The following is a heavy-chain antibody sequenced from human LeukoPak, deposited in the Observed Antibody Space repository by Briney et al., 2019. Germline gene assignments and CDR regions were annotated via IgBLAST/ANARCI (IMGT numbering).Heavy chain of an antibody. J-gene: IGHJ4*02. CDR3: ARVMEGKSGTGKAFDY. D-gene: IGHD7-27*01. CDR1: GFTFSSYG. Sequence: GGSLRLSCAASGFTFSSYGMHWVRQAPGKGLEWVSSISSSSSYIYYADSVKGRFTISRDNAKNSLYLQMNSLRAEDTAVYYCARVMEGKSGTGKAFDYWGQGTLVTVSS. CDR2: ISSSSSYI. V-gene: IGHV3-21*01.